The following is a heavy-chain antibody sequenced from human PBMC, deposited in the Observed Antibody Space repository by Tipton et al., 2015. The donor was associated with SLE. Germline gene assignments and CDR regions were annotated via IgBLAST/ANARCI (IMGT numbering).Heavy chain of an antibody. J-gene: IGHJ2*01. CDR2: IYTSGST. CDR3: ARDELVYFDL. D-gene: IGHD3-10*01. CDR1: GGSISSGSYY. Sequence: TLSLTCTVSGGSISSGSYYWSWIRQPAGKGLEWIGYIYTSGSTNYNPSLKSRVTISVHTSKNQFSLKLTSVTAADTAVFYCARDELVYFDLWGRGTLVTVSS. V-gene: IGHV4-61*09.